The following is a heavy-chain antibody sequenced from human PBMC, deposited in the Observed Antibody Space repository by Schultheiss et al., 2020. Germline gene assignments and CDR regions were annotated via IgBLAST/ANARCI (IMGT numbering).Heavy chain of an antibody. J-gene: IGHJ6*03. V-gene: IGHV4-39*07. CDR2: IYHSGST. CDR3: ARTLAAPSYYYYYMDV. D-gene: IGHD6-6*01. CDR1: GGSISSGGYY. Sequence: SETLSLTCTVSGGSISSGGYYWSWIRQHPGKGLEWIGSIYHSGSTYYNPSLKSRVSISVDTSKNQFSLKLSSVTAADTAVYYCARTLAAPSYYYYYMDVWGKGTTVTVSS.